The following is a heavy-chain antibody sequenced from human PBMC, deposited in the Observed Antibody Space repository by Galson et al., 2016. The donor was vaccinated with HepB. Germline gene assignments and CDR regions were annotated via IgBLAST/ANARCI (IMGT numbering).Heavy chain of an antibody. D-gene: IGHD3-10*01. J-gene: IGHJ6*02. CDR2: ISNDGSNT. CDR1: GFRFSYYG. CDR3: AKGTYFGSGSYYGMDV. Sequence: SLRLSCAASGFRFSYYGMHWVRQAPGKGLEWVAFISNDGSNTYYAEYVKGRFTISRDKSRTTVSLQMNSLRAEDTAVYKCAKGTYFGSGSYYGMDVWGQGTTVTVSS. V-gene: IGHV3-30*18.